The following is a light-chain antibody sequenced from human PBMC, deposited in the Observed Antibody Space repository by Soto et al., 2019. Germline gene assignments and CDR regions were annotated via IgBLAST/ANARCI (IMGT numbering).Light chain of an antibody. Sequence: EKVMTQSPATLSVSPGEEATLSCRASQSVSSNLAWYQQRPGQAPRLLIYDASTRATGIPARFSGSGSGTEFTLTISRLQSEDFAVYYCQQYSNWPPGTFGQGTKVEIK. CDR2: DAS. J-gene: IGKJ1*01. CDR3: QQYSNWPPGT. CDR1: QSVSSN. V-gene: IGKV3-15*01.